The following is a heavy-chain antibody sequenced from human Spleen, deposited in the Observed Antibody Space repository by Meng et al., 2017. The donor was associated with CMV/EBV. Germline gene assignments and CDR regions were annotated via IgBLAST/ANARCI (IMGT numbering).Heavy chain of an antibody. CDR1: GYSFTNYY. D-gene: IGHD3-3*01. CDR2: INPSGGTT. J-gene: IGHJ6*02. V-gene: IGHV1-46*01. CDR3: AILYDFWSGDYTGEG. Sequence: ASVKVSCKASGYSFTNYYMHWVRQAPGQGLEWMGIINPSGGTTNYAQKFQARVTMTRDTSTSTVYMELSSLRSEDTAVYYCAILYDFWSGDYTGEGWGQGTTVTVSS.